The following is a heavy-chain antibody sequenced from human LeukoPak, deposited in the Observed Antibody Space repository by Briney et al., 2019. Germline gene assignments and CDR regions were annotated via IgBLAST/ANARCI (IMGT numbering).Heavy chain of an antibody. Sequence: PSESLSLTCTVSGGSISSSNFYWGWIRQPPGKGLEWIGSIYYSGSTYYNPSLKSRVTISVDTSKNQFSLKLSSVTAADTAVYYCARVIVGATDGGGFYYYHYMDVWGKGTTVTIS. V-gene: IGHV4-39*07. D-gene: IGHD1-26*01. CDR1: GGSISSSNFY. CDR2: IYYSGST. J-gene: IGHJ6*03. CDR3: ARVIVGATDGGGFYYYHYMDV.